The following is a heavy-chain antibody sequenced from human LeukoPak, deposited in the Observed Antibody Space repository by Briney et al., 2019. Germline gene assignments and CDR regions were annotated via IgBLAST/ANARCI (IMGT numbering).Heavy chain of an antibody. J-gene: IGHJ6*02. CDR3: AADPRARWELPYYGMDV. CDR2: IVVGSGNT. D-gene: IGHD1-26*01. V-gene: IGHV1-58*01. Sequence: SVKVSCKASGFTFTSSAVQWVRQARGQRLEWVGWIVVGSGNTNYAQKFQERVTITRDMSTSTAYMELSSLRSEDTAVYYCAADPRARWELPYYGMDVWGQGTTVTVSS. CDR1: GFTFTSSA.